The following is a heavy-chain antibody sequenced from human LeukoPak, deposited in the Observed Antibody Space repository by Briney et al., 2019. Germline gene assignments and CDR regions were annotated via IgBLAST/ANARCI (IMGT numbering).Heavy chain of an antibody. J-gene: IGHJ4*02. Sequence: GGSLRLSCTTSGFTFSSLGMHWVRQAPGKGLEWVSAMCGSGGSTYYEDSVKGRFTISRDISKNTLYLQMNSLRAEDTALYYCAKRYCSGGSCYSGLDFWGQGTLVTVSS. CDR1: GFTFSSLG. D-gene: IGHD2-15*01. CDR2: MCGSGGST. V-gene: IGHV3-23*01. CDR3: AKRYCSGGSCYSGLDF.